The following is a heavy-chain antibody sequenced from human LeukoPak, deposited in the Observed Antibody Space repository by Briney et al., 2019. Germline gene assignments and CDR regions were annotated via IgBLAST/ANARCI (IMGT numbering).Heavy chain of an antibody. CDR1: GFIFSNYA. CDR2: ITNSGETT. D-gene: IGHD1-26*01. J-gene: IGHJ4*02. Sequence: PGGSLTLSCAASGFIFSNYAMSWVRQAPGKGLQWVSDITNSGETTYYAASVKGRFTISRDNSKNTLYLQMNSLRAEDTAVYYCAKEVGATPGYYFDYWGQGTLVTVSS. CDR3: AKEVGATPGYYFDY. V-gene: IGHV3-23*01.